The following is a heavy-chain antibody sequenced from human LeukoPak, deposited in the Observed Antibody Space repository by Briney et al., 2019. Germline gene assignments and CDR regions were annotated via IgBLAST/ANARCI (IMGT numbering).Heavy chain of an antibody. CDR1: GFTFSSYT. CDR2: IGGSGGTT. V-gene: IGHV3-64D*06. Sequence: GGSLRLSCSASGFTFSSYTMHWVRQAPGKGLEYVSAIGGSGGTTFYADSVKGRFTISRDNSNNTLYLQMSILRTEDTAVYYCVSGGIKIGVDVWGQGTTVTVSS. D-gene: IGHD3-16*01. CDR3: VSGGIKIGVDV. J-gene: IGHJ6*02.